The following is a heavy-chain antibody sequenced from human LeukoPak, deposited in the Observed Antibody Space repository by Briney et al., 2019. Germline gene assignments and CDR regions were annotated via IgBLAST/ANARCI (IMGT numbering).Heavy chain of an antibody. D-gene: IGHD7-27*01. Sequence: SQTLSLTCNVSGGSISNDGYYWSWIRQHPGKGLEWLGYIYYNGSTYYNPSLKRRVTLSVDTSKSQYSLRLSSVTAADTAVYYCARDLTGDQFFDPWGQGTLVTVSS. CDR1: GGSISNDGYY. CDR2: IYYNGST. V-gene: IGHV4-31*03. CDR3: ARDLTGDQFFDP. J-gene: IGHJ5*02.